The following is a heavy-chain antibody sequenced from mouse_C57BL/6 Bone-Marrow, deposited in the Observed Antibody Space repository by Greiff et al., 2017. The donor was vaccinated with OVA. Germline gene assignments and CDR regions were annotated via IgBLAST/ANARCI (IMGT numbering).Heavy chain of an antibody. CDR1: GFTFSDYY. V-gene: IGHV5-12*01. J-gene: IGHJ3*01. Sequence: EVHLVESGGGLVQPGGSLKLSCAASGFTFSDYYMYWVRQTPEKRLEWVAYISNGGGSTYYPDTVKGRFTISRDNAKNTLYLQRSRLKSEDTAMYYCARQKLGWFAYWGQGTLVTVSA. CDR3: ARQKLGWFAY. D-gene: IGHD4-1*01. CDR2: ISNGGGST.